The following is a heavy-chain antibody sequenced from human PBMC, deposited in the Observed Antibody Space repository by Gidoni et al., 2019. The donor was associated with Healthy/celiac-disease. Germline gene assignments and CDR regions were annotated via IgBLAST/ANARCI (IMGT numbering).Heavy chain of an antibody. CDR1: GFTFSSYG. J-gene: IGHJ6*02. CDR3: ARDRMRYSSSWFDGMDV. V-gene: IGHV3-33*01. Sequence: QVQLVESGGGVVQPGRSLSLSCAASGFTFSSYGMHWVRQAPGKGLEWVAVIWYDGSNKYYADSVKGRFTISRDNSKNTLYLQMNSLRAEDTAVYYCARDRMRYSSSWFDGMDVWGQGTTVTVSS. CDR2: IWYDGSNK. D-gene: IGHD6-13*01.